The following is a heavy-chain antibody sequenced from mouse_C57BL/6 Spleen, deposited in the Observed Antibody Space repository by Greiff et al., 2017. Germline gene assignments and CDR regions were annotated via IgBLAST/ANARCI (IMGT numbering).Heavy chain of an antibody. CDR3: ARGYYGSSRYWYFDV. CDR1: GYTFTSYW. CDR2: IDPSDSYT. V-gene: IGHV1-69*01. Sequence: QVQLQQPGAELVMPGASVKLSCKASGYTFTSYWMHWVKQRPGQGLEWIGEIDPSDSYTNYNQKFKGKSTLTVDKSSSTAYMQLSSLTSEDSAVSYCARGYYGSSRYWYFDVWGTGTTVTVSS. J-gene: IGHJ1*03. D-gene: IGHD1-1*01.